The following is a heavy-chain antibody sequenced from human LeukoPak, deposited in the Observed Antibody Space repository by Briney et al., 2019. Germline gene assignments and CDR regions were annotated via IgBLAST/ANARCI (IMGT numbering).Heavy chain of an antibody. CDR2: IYTSGST. CDR3: ARGTYCGGDCYLQPGASDAFDI. V-gene: IGHV4-4*07. Sequence: SETLSLTCTVSGGSISSYYWSWIRQPAGKGLEWIGRIYTSGSTNYNPSLKSRVTMSVDTSKNQFSLKLSSVTAADTAVYYCARGTYCGGDCYLQPGASDAFDIWGQGTMVTVSS. CDR1: GGSISSYY. J-gene: IGHJ3*02. D-gene: IGHD2-21*02.